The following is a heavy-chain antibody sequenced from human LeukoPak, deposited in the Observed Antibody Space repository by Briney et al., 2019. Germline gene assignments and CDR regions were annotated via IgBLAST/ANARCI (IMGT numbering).Heavy chain of an antibody. Sequence: SETLSLTCAVYGGSFSDYYWSWIRQPPGKGLEWIGEINHSGSTNYNPSLKSRVTISVDTSKNQFSLQLTSVTAADTAVYYCASLIAATHDYWGQGTLVTVSS. D-gene: IGHD2-15*01. CDR2: INHSGST. V-gene: IGHV4-34*01. J-gene: IGHJ4*02. CDR3: ASLIAATHDY. CDR1: GGSFSDYY.